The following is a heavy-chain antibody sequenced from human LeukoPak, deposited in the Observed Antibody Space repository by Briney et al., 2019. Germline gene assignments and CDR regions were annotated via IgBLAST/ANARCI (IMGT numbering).Heavy chain of an antibody. J-gene: IGHJ5*02. CDR2: IYPGDSDT. CDR1: GYSFTSYC. Sequence: KVSCKASGYSFTSYCIGWVRQMPGKGLEWMGIIYPGDSDTRYSPSFQGQVTISADKSISTAYLQWSSLKASDTAMYYCARQISSKTGLGWFDPWGQGTLVTVSS. V-gene: IGHV5-51*01. D-gene: IGHD6-13*01. CDR3: ARQISSKTGLGWFDP.